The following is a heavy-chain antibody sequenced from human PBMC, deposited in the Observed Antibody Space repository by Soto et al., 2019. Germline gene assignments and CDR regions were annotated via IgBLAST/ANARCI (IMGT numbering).Heavy chain of an antibody. J-gene: IGHJ4*02. CDR2: IDPNDGKT. CDR1: GYTFTSYY. Sequence: ASVKVSCKASGYTFTSYYMHWVRQAPGQGLEWMGIIDPNDGKTSYAQKFQGRVTMTEDTATDTAYMELSSLRSEDTAVYYCAKSWSTWYGEFDYWGQGTLVTVSS. D-gene: IGHD3-10*01. CDR3: AKSWSTWYGEFDY. V-gene: IGHV1-46*01.